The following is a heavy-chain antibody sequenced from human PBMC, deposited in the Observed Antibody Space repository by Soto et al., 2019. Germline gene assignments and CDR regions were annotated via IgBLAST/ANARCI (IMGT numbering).Heavy chain of an antibody. Sequence: PGGSLRLSCAVSGFTFSNYAMTWVRQAPGKGLEWVSAIGSSGVTTTIYYADSVKGRFTISRYNSKNTLYLQMDSLRAEDTAVYYCAKYHVEQLAHAFDVWGQGTTVTVSS. J-gene: IGHJ3*01. CDR3: AKYHVEQLAHAFDV. CDR1: GFTFSNYA. V-gene: IGHV3-23*01. D-gene: IGHD6-13*01. CDR2: IGSSGVTTTI.